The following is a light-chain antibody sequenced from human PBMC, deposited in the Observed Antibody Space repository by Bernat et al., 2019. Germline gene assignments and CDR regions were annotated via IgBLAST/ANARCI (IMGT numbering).Light chain of an antibody. Sequence: DIQLTQSPPFLSASVGDRVTITCRASQVIGIYLAWYQQKPGKAPNLLIYGASTLETGVPSRFSGSGSGTEFTLTISSLQPEDVATYYCQHLDNYPFTFGQGTRLEI. J-gene: IGKJ5*01. V-gene: IGKV1-9*01. CDR2: GAS. CDR3: QHLDNYPFT. CDR1: QVIGIY.